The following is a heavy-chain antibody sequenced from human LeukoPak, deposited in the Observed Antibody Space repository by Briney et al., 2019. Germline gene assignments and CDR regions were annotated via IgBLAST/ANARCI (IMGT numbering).Heavy chain of an antibody. Sequence: SETLSLTCTGSGGSISSTSYYWSWIRQPPGKGLEWIGEINHSGSTNYNPSLKSRVTISVDTSKNQFSLKLSSVTAADTAVYYCARARTVDTVVTALFDYWGQGTLVTVSS. V-gene: IGHV4-39*07. CDR2: INHSGST. CDR1: GGSISSTSYY. CDR3: ARARTVDTVVTALFDY. J-gene: IGHJ4*02. D-gene: IGHD4-23*01.